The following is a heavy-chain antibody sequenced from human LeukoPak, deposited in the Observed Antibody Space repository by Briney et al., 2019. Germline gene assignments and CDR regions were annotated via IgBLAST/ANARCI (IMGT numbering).Heavy chain of an antibody. V-gene: IGHV3-53*01. CDR3: AKDLEAVVD. CDR1: GFTVSTNY. J-gene: IGHJ4*02. D-gene: IGHD2-15*01. CDR2: IYSGGTT. Sequence: GGSLRLSCAASGFTVSTNYMSWVRQAPGKGLEWVSVIYSGGTTNYADSAKGRFTISRDNSKNTLYLQMNSLRAEDTAVYYCAKDLEAVVDWGQGTLVTVSS.